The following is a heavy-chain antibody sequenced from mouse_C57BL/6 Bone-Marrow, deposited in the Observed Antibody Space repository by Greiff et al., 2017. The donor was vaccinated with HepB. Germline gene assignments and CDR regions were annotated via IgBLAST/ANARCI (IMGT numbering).Heavy chain of an antibody. CDR1: GYTFTSYW. V-gene: IGHV1-64*01. CDR2: IHPNSGST. CDR3: ARDFVTTVDYFDY. Sequence: VQLQQSGAELVKPGASVKLSCKASGYTFTSYWMHWVKQRPGQGLEWIGMIHPNSGSTNYNEKFKSKATLTVDKSSSTAYMQLSSLTSEDSAVYYCARDFVTTVDYFDYWGQGTTLTVSS. D-gene: IGHD1-1*01. J-gene: IGHJ2*01.